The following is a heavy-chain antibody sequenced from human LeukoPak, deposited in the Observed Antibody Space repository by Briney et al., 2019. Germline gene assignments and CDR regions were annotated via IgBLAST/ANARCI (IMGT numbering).Heavy chain of an antibody. CDR2: IYNSGTT. Sequence: SETLPLTCTVSGDSISSTSYYWDWIRQPPGKGLEWIGSIYNSGTTYYNPSLKSRVTISVDTSKNQFSLKVSSVTAADTAVYYCASRVYGLGSFNYWGQGTLVTVSS. J-gene: IGHJ4*01. CDR1: GDSISSTSYY. D-gene: IGHD3-10*01. CDR3: ASRVYGLGSFNY. V-gene: IGHV4-39*01.